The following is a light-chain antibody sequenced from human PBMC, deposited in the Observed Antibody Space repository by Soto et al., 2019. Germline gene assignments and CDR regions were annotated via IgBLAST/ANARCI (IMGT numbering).Light chain of an antibody. CDR2: DVS. V-gene: IGLV2-14*01. J-gene: IGLJ1*01. CDR3: SSYTSSSTDV. Sequence: ALTQPASVSGSPGQSITISCTGTSSDVGGYNYVSWYQQHPGKAPKLMIYDVSNRPSGVSNRFSGSKSGNTASLTISGLQAEDEADYYCSSYTSSSTDVFGTGTKVTVL. CDR1: SSDVGGYNY.